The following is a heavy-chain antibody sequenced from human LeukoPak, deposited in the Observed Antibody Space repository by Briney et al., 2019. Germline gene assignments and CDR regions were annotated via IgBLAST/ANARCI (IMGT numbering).Heavy chain of an antibody. CDR2: INPNSGGT. V-gene: IGHV1-2*02. CDR3: ARGGWATVVVPAHSGPYYYCYMDV. J-gene: IGHJ6*03. Sequence: EASVKVSCKASGYTFTGYYMHWVRQAPGQGLEWMGWINPNSGGTNYAQKFQGRVTMTRDTSISTAYMELSRLRSDDTAVYYCARGGWATVVVPAHSGPYYYCYMDVWGKGTTVTVSS. D-gene: IGHD2-2*01. CDR1: GYTFTGYY.